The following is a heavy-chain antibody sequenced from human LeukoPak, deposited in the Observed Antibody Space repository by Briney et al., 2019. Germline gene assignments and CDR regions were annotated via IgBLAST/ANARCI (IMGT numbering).Heavy chain of an antibody. CDR2: IYTSGST. CDR3: AREATVVPAAIGTWFDP. D-gene: IGHD2-2*01. V-gene: IGHV4-61*02. J-gene: IGHJ5*02. Sequence: SETLSLTCTVSGGSISSGSYYWSWIRQPAGKGLEWIGRIYTSGSTNYNPSLKSRVTISVDTSKNQFSLKLSSVTAADTAVYYCAREATVVPAAIGTWFDPWGQGTLVTVSS. CDR1: GGSISSGSYY.